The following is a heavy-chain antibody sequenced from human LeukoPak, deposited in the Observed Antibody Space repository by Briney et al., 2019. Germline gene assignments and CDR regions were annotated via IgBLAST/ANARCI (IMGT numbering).Heavy chain of an antibody. Sequence: SETLSLTGAVSGGSISSGCYSWSWIRQPPRKGLEWIGYIYHSGSTYYNPSLKSRVTISVDRSKNQFSLNLRSVTAADTAVYYCARGGGAPYYGMDVWGRGTTVTVSS. CDR3: ARGGGAPYYGMDV. CDR2: IYHSGST. J-gene: IGHJ6*02. CDR1: GGSISSGCYS. V-gene: IGHV4-30-2*01. D-gene: IGHD3-16*01.